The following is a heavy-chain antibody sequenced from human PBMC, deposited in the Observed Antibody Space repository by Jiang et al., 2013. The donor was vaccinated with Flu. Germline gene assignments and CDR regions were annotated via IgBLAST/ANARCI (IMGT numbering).Heavy chain of an antibody. Sequence: GAEVKKPGASVKVSCRASGYTFSSHGINWVRQAPGQGLEWMGWISPYNGYTNYAQKLQGRVTMTTDTSTSTAYMELRSLRSDDTAVYYCARVGRTGYYFCDYWGQGSLVTVSS. J-gene: IGHJ4*02. V-gene: IGHV1-18*01. CDR1: GYTFSSHG. D-gene: IGHD3-22*01. CDR2: ISPYNGYT. CDR3: ARVGRTGYYFCDY.